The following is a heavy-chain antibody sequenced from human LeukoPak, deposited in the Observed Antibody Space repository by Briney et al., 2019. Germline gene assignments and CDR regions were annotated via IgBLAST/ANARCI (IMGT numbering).Heavy chain of an antibody. CDR1: GFIFSNYD. V-gene: IGHV3-30*18. Sequence: PGRSLRLSCAVSGFIFSNYDMHWVRQAPGKGLEWVAVISYDGSNKYYGDSVKGRFTISRDNSKNTLYLQMNSLRAEDTAVYYCAKPYTVTYPYNYFDPWGQGTLVTVSS. D-gene: IGHD4-17*01. J-gene: IGHJ5*02. CDR3: AKPYTVTYPYNYFDP. CDR2: ISYDGSNK.